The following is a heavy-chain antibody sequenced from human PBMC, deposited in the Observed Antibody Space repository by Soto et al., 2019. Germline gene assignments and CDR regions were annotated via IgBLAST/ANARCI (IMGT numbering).Heavy chain of an antibody. Sequence: GSLRLSCAASGFTFSSYAMHWVRQAPGKGLEWVSGINWNGGSTGYADSVKGRFTISRDNAKNSLYLQMNSLRAEDTALYYCARDRDSTWDYFDYWGQGTLVTVSS. D-gene: IGHD6-13*01. CDR3: ARDRDSTWDYFDY. J-gene: IGHJ4*02. V-gene: IGHV3-20*04. CDR2: INWNGGST. CDR1: GFTFSSYA.